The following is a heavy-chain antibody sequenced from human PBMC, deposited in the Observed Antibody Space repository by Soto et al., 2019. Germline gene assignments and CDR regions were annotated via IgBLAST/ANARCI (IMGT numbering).Heavy chain of an antibody. CDR1: GFTFASFA. D-gene: IGHD1-7*01. V-gene: IGHV3-23*01. CDR2: VTVGGST. J-gene: IGHJ3*02. CDR3: AKDPNGNYIGGFEM. Sequence: PGGSLRLSCSGSGFTFASFAMSWVRQAPGGGLEWVSGVTVGGSTHYADSVEGRFRISSDNFRDTLSLHMSGLRVEDTAMYYCAKDPNGNYIGGFEMCGQGTLGTVSS.